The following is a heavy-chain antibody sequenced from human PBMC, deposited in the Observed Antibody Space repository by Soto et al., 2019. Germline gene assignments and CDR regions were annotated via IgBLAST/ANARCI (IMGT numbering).Heavy chain of an antibody. CDR3: ARDKITGLFDY. Sequence: QVQLQQWGAGLLKPSETLSLTCAVYGGSFSGYYWTWIRQPPGTGLEWIGEINHSGSTNYNPSLKSRVTISVDTSNNQFSLQLTSVTAAATAVYYCARDKITGLFDYWGQGTLVTVSS. V-gene: IGHV4-34*01. D-gene: IGHD2-8*02. CDR1: GGSFSGYY. CDR2: INHSGST. J-gene: IGHJ4*02.